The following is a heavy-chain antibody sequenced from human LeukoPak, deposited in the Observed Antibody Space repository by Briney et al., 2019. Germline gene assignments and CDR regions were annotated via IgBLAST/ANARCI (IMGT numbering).Heavy chain of an antibody. V-gene: IGHV1-69*02. CDR2: ITPILGIA. CDR3: ARADTSYSSSSGSWFDP. D-gene: IGHD6-6*01. Sequence: SVKVSCKASGGTFSSYTISWVRQAPGQGLEWMGRITPILGIANYAQKFQGRVTITADKSTSTAYMELSSLRSEDTAVYYCARADTSYSSSSGSWFDPWGQGTLVTVSS. CDR1: GGTFSSYT. J-gene: IGHJ5*02.